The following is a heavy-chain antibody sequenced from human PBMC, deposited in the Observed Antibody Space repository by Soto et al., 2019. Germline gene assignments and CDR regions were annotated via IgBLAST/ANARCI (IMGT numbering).Heavy chain of an antibody. CDR3: VKVGALDWYFDD. J-gene: IGHJ2*01. D-gene: IGHD3-3*01. CDR2: ISNSGGGT. Sequence: VGSLRLSCASSGCTLSNYAMSWVRQSPGKGLEWISGISNSGGGTYYAHSVEGRFTISRDTSKNSLYLQTSSLRVEDTAIYYCVKVGALDWYFDDWGHGTLVNVSS. V-gene: IGHV3-23*01. CDR1: GCTLSNYA.